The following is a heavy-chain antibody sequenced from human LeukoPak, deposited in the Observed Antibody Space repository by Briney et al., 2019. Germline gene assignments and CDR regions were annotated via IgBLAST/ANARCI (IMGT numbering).Heavy chain of an antibody. J-gene: IGHJ5*02. CDR2: INHSGGT. CDR3: ASSGGSSTWSHNWLDP. V-gene: IGHV4-34*01. CDR1: GGSFSGYY. Sequence: SETLSLTCAVYGGSFSGYYWSWIRQAPGKGLEWIGEINHSGGTSYIPSLKSRVTISIDTSKSQFSLKLTSVTAADTAVYYCASSGGSSTWSHNWLDPWGQGTLVTVSS. D-gene: IGHD6-13*01.